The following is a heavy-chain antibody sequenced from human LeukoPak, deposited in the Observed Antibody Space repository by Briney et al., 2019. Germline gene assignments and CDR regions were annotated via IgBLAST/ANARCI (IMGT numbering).Heavy chain of an antibody. D-gene: IGHD6-6*01. CDR1: GGSISSSSYY. CDR3: ASSSRDYQFAY. CDR2: IYYSGST. J-gene: IGHJ4*02. Sequence: PSETLSLTCTVSGGSISSSSYYWGWIRQPPGKGLEWIGSIYYSGSTYYNPSLKSRVTISVDTSKNQFSLKLSSVTAADTAVYYCASSSRDYQFAYWGQGTLVTVSS. V-gene: IGHV4-39*07.